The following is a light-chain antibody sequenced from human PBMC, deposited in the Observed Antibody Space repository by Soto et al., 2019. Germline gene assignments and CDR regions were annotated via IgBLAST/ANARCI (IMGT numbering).Light chain of an antibody. CDR3: QQYSRSPLMYT. CDR2: GAS. CDR1: QSVNSNV. J-gene: IGKJ2*01. Sequence: EIVLTQSPGTLSLSPGERATLSCRASQSVNSNVLAWYQQKPGQAPRLLIYGASTRAAGVPDRFSGSGSGTDFTLTITRLEPEDFAMYYCQQYSRSPLMYTFGQGTKLGVK. V-gene: IGKV3-20*01.